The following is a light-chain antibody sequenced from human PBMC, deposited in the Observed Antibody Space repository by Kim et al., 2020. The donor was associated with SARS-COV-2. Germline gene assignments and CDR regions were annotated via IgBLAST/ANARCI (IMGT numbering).Light chain of an antibody. V-gene: IGLV3-21*04. CDR1: NIGSKS. CDR2: YDS. Sequence: GKTARITCGGNNIGSKSVHWYQRKPGQAPVLVIYYDSDRPSGIPERFSGSNSGNTATLTISRVEAGDEADYYCQVWDSSSDHRGVVFGGGTQLTVL. CDR3: QVWDSSSDHRGVV. J-gene: IGLJ2*01.